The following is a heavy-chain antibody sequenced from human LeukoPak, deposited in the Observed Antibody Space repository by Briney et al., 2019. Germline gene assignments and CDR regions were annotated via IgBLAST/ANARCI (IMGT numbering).Heavy chain of an antibody. CDR2: ITSRSTT. V-gene: IGHV3-23*01. D-gene: IGHD7-27*01. CDR3: AKDGNWARFED. CDR1: GFIFSHYG. J-gene: IGHJ4*02. Sequence: PGGSLRHSCAASGFIFSHYGMNWVRQAPGKGLEWVSGITSRSTTYYADSVKGRFTISRENSKNMVWLQINSPTAEDTATYYCAKDGNWARFEDWGQGTLVTVSS.